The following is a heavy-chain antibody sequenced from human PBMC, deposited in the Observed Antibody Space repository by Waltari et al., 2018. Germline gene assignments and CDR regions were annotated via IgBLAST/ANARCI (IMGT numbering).Heavy chain of an antibody. Sequence: QVQLQESGPGLVKPSQTLSLTCTVSGGSISSGSYYWSWIRQPAGKGLEWIGRIYTSGSTNYNPSLKSRVTISVDTSKNQFSLKLSSVTAADTAVYYCARDRAPLYYDILTGYCCNWFDPWGQGTLVTVSS. CDR3: ARDRAPLYYDILTGYCCNWFDP. CDR1: GGSISSGSYY. V-gene: IGHV4-61*02. J-gene: IGHJ5*02. D-gene: IGHD3-9*01. CDR2: IYTSGST.